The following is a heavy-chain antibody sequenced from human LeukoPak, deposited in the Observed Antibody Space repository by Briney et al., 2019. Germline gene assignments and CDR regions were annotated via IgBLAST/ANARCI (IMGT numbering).Heavy chain of an antibody. CDR3: ARSPRYYDILTGYRGGAFDI. CDR2: IYYSGST. J-gene: IGHJ3*02. Sequence: PSETLSLTCTVSGGSISSGGYYWSWLRQHPGKGLEWIGYIYYSGSTYCNPSLKSRVTISVDTSKNQFSLKLSSVTAADTAVYYCARSPRYYDILTGYRGGAFDIWGQGTMVTVSS. D-gene: IGHD3-9*01. V-gene: IGHV4-31*03. CDR1: GGSISSGGYY.